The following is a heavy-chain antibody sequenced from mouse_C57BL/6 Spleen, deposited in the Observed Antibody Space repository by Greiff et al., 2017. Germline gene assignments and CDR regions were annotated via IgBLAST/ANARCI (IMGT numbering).Heavy chain of an antibody. V-gene: IGHV3-6*01. CDR2: ISYDGSN. D-gene: IGHD2-10*02. Sequence: EVKLMESGPGLVKPSQSLSLTCSVTGYSITSGYYWNWIRQFPGNKLEWMGYISYDGSNNYNPSLKNRISINRDTSKNQFFLKLNSVTTEDTATYYCALGDSLWYFDVGGTGTTVTVSS. CDR3: ALGDSLWYFDV. J-gene: IGHJ1*03. CDR1: GYSITSGYY.